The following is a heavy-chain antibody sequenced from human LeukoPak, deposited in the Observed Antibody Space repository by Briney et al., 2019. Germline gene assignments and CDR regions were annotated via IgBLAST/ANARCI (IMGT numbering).Heavy chain of an antibody. D-gene: IGHD5-18*01. V-gene: IGHV3-7*01. CDR3: ARDLSGVTGHTYGRGIDY. CDR1: GFTFSSYW. CDR2: IKQDGSEK. Sequence: GGSLRLSCAASGFTFSSYWMSWVRQAPGKGLEWVANIKQDGSEKYYVDSVKGRFTISRDNAKNSLYLQMNSLRAEDTAVYYCARDLSGVTGHTYGRGIDYWGQGTLVTVSS. J-gene: IGHJ4*02.